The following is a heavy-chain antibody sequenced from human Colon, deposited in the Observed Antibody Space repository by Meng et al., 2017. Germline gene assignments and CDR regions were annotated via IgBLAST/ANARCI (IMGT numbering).Heavy chain of an antibody. CDR3: ARDSSRYRWNWFDP. V-gene: IGHV3-66*02. CDR2: IYSGDST. Sequence: GGSLRLSCAASGFTVSSYYMSWVRQAPGKRLEWVSFIYSGDSTSYADSVKGRFTISRDNSKNTLYLEMNSLRAEDTAVYYCARDSSRYRWNWFDPWGQGTLVTVSS. J-gene: IGHJ5*02. D-gene: IGHD3-22*01. CDR1: GFTVSSYY.